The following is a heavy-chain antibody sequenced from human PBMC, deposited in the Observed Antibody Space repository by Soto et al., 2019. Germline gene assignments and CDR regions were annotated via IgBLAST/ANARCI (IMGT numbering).Heavy chain of an antibody. CDR3: ARGKGMEENYYYYGMDI. Sequence: ASVKVSCKASGYTFSTYAIHWVRQAPGQSLEWMGWLNGGTGQTRYSQRFQDRVTITRDTSASTAYMEVSSLRPEDTAVYYCARGKGMEENYYYYGMDIWGQGTPVTVYS. CDR2: LNGGTGQT. V-gene: IGHV1-3*01. CDR1: GYTFSTYA. J-gene: IGHJ6*02. D-gene: IGHD1-1*01.